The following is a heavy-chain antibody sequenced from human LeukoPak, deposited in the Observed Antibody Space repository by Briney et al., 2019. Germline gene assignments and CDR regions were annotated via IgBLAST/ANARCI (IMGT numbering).Heavy chain of an antibody. CDR1: GFTFSSYT. V-gene: IGHV3-30*04. CDR3: AKAHIRVVYFDY. CDR2: ISHDGNIK. J-gene: IGHJ4*02. Sequence: GRSLRLSCTASGFTFSSYTMHWVRRAPGKGLEWVAVISHDGNIKYHADSMKDRFTISRDNSRNTLYLQMNNLRPEDTAVYSCAKAHIRVVYFDYWGLGTLVTVSS. D-gene: IGHD3-3*01.